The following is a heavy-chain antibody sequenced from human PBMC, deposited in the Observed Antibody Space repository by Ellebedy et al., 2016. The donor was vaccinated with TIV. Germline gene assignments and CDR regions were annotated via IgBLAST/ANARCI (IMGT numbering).Heavy chain of an antibody. V-gene: IGHV3-23*01. CDR1: GFTFSSYA. Sequence: GESLKISCAASGFTFSSYAMSWVRQAPGKGLEWVSLISGTATSTYYADSVKGRFTISRDNSKNTLYLHMNSLRAEDTAVYYCAKDMEDYGDYFIFDHWGQGTPVTVSS. CDR2: ISGTATST. J-gene: IGHJ1*01. CDR3: AKDMEDYGDYFIFDH. D-gene: IGHD4-17*01.